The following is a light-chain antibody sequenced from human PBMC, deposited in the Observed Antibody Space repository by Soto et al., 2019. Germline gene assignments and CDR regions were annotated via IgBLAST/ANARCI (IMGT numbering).Light chain of an antibody. CDR3: QQSYTTPLFT. Sequence: IQLTQSPSSLSASVGDRVTITCRASQTVNTYLNWYQQTPGKAPKLLVYAASSLQSGVSSRFSGSGSGTDFTLTISSLQPEDFATYFCQQSYTTPLFTFGPGTKVDIK. CDR1: QTVNTY. CDR2: AAS. V-gene: IGKV1-39*01. J-gene: IGKJ3*01.